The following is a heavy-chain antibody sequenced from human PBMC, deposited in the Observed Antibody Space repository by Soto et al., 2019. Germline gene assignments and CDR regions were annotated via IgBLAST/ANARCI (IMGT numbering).Heavy chain of an antibody. CDR3: ARGYSGYDAALDY. CDR1: GGSMSSYD. D-gene: IGHD5-12*01. CDR2: IYNSERS. V-gene: IGHV4-59*01. Sequence: PSETLSLTCTVSGGSMSSYDWTWIRQPPGKGLEWIGYIYNSERSNYSPSLKSRVTMSIDTSKNQFSLKLTSVTAADTAVYYCARGYSGYDAALDYWGQGTLVTVSS. J-gene: IGHJ4*01.